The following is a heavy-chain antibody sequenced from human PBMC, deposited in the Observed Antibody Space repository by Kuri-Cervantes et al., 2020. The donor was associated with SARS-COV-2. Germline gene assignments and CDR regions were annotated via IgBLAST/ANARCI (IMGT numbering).Heavy chain of an antibody. CDR1: GYFLADSS. V-gene: IGHV1-24*01. D-gene: IGHD1-26*01. CDR2: FDPDDAET. J-gene: IGHJ4*02. CDR3: ARGPGGYHIWYYFDY. Sequence: ASVKVSCKVSGYFLADSSIHWVRQAPGKGLEWMGRFDPDDAETNYAQDFRGRVTMTEDTSTDTAYMELRSLRSEDTAVYYCARGPGGYHIWYYFDYWGQGTLVTVSS.